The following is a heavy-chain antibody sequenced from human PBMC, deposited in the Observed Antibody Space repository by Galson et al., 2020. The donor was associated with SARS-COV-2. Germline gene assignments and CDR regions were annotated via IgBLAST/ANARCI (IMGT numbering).Heavy chain of an antibody. Sequence: SETLSLTCTVTGYSISSGYYWGWIRQPPGKGLEWIGTIYHSGITYYTPSLQSRVTISLDSSKNQFSLKLTSVTAGDTAVYYCARRYFASGSYHDAFDIWGPGTVVTVSS. D-gene: IGHD3-10*01. V-gene: IGHV4-38-2*02. CDR3: ARRYFASGSYHDAFDI. CDR1: GYSISSGYY. J-gene: IGHJ3*02. CDR2: IYHSGIT.